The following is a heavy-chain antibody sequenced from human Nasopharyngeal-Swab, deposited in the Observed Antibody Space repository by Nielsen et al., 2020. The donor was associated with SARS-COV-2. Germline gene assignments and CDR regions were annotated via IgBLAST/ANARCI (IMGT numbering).Heavy chain of an antibody. J-gene: IGHJ4*02. CDR2: INPSGTST. V-gene: IGHV1-46*02. Sequence: ASVKVSCKAPGYIFNDHFIHWVRQAPGQGLEWMGIINPSGTSTTHTQGFQGRVTMTRDTSTSTVHMELSSLRSGDTAVYYCARAAIDQHFDLWGPGTLVTVSS. CDR3: ARAAIDQHFDL. CDR1: GYIFNDHF. D-gene: IGHD5-24*01.